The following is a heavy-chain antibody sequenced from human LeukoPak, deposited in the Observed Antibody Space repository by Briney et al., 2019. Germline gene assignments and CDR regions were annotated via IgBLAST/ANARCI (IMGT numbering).Heavy chain of an antibody. CDR2: INPNSGGT. D-gene: IGHD3-16*01. CDR1: GNTFTGYY. J-gene: IGHJ4*02. V-gene: IGHV1-2*02. Sequence: GASVKVSCKASGNTFTGYYIYWVRQAPGQGLEWMGRINPNSGGTNYAQKFQGRVTMTRDTSISTAYMELSRLRSDDTAVYYCARGKVAGVGALDYWGQGTLVTVSS. CDR3: ARGKVAGVGALDY.